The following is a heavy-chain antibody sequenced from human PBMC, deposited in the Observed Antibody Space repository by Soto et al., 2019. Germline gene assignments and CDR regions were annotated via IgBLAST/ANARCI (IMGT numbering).Heavy chain of an antibody. CDR2: INPSGGST. J-gene: IGHJ4*02. CDR3: AVNYYDSSGQYPSGGIDY. D-gene: IGHD3-22*01. V-gene: IGHV1-46*01. CDR1: GYTFTSYY. Sequence: GASVKVSCKASGYTFTSYYIHWVRQAPGQGLEWMGIINPSGGSTSYAQKFQGRVTMTRDTSTSTVYMELSGLRSEDTAVYYCAVNYYDSSGQYPSGGIDYWGQGTLVTVSS.